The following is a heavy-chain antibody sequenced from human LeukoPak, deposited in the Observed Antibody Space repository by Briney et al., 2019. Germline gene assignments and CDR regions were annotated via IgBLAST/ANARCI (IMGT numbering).Heavy chain of an antibody. D-gene: IGHD3-22*01. CDR2: TWYDGSNK. V-gene: IGHV3-33*01. CDR3: ARETYYYDSSGYYWSDY. CDR1: GFTFSSYG. Sequence: PGGSLRLSCAASGFTFSSYGMHWVRQAPGKGLEWVAVTWYDGSNKYYADSVKGRFTISRDNSKNTLYLQMNSLRAEDTAVYYCARETYYYDSSGYYWSDYWGQGTLVTVSS. J-gene: IGHJ4*02.